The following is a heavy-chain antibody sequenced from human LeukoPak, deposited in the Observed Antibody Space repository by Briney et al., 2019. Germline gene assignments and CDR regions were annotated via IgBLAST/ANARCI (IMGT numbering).Heavy chain of an antibody. V-gene: IGHV3-30-3*01. CDR2: LSHDGSNK. CDR1: GLTLIIYP. J-gene: IGHJ4*02. D-gene: IGHD6-13*01. Sequence: GGSLRLSCAAPGLTLIIYPMNWVGQAPGRGWKWVEVLSHDGSNKYYADSVRGRFTISRDNSKSTLYLQMNSLTTGDTAVYYCARAHSSTWSSYFDSWGQGTLVTVSS. CDR3: ARAHSSTWSSYFDS.